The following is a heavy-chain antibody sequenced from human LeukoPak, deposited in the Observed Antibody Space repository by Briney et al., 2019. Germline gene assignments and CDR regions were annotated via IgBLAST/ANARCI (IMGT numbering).Heavy chain of an antibody. D-gene: IGHD1-1*01. CDR2: IYDSGTT. V-gene: IGHV4-59*01. J-gene: IGHJ5*02. CDR3: ARKVESKWFDP. CDR1: GGSISGYY. Sequence: SETLSLTCTVSGGSISGYYWSWVRQPPGKGLEWIGYIYDSGTTNYNPSLKSRVTISVDTSKNQFSLKLTSVTSADTAVYYCARKVESKWFDPWGQGTLVTVSP.